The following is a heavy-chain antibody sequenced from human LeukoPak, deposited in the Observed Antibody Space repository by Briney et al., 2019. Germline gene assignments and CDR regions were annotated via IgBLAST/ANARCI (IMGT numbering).Heavy chain of an antibody. CDR1: GGSISSGDYY. J-gene: IGHJ3*02. V-gene: IGHV4-30-4*08. D-gene: IGHD6-13*01. CDR3: ARVAYPAGTGTFDI. CDR2: IYYSGIT. Sequence: SQTLSLXCTVSGGSISSGDYYWSWIRQPPEKGLEWIGYIYYSGITYYNPSLKSRVTISVDTSKNQFSLKLSSVTAADTAVYYCARVAYPAGTGTFDIWGQGTMVTVSS.